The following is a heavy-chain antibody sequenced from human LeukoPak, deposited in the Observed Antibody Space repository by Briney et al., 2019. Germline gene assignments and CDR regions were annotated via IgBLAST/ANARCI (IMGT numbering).Heavy chain of an antibody. CDR3: ASSDYGDPPIDY. D-gene: IGHD4-17*01. CDR1: GGTFSSYA. Sequence: ASVKVSCKASGGTFSSYAISWVRQAPGQGLEWMGWISAYNGNTNYAQKLQGRVTMTTDTSTSTAYMELRSLRSDDTAVYYCASSDYGDPPIDYWGQGTLVTVSS. V-gene: IGHV1-18*01. J-gene: IGHJ4*02. CDR2: ISAYNGNT.